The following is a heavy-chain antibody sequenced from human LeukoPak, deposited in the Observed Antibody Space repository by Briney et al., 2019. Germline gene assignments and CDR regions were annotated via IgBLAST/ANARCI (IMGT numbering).Heavy chain of an antibody. Sequence: ASVKVSCKASGYTFTGYYMHWVRQAPGQGLEWMGWINPNSGGTNYAQKFQGRVTMTRDTSISTAYMELSRLRSDDTAVYYCASGVPDGYSYGYSFDYWGQGTLVTVPS. CDR3: ASGVPDGYSYGYSFDY. J-gene: IGHJ4*02. V-gene: IGHV1-2*02. CDR1: GYTFTGYY. D-gene: IGHD5-18*01. CDR2: INPNSGGT.